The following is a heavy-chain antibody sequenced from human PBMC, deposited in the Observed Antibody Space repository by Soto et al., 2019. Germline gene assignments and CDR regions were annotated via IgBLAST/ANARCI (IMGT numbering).Heavy chain of an antibody. CDR2: IYYSGST. V-gene: IGHV4-59*01. CDR1: GGSISSYY. J-gene: IGHJ4*02. CDR3: ARDGSHGGIDY. D-gene: IGHD4-17*01. Sequence: SETLCLTWTVSGGSISSYYWSWIRQTTGKGLEWIGYIYYSGSTNYNPSLKSRVTISVDTSKNQFSLKLSSVTAADTAVYYCARDGSHGGIDYWGQGTLVTVSS.